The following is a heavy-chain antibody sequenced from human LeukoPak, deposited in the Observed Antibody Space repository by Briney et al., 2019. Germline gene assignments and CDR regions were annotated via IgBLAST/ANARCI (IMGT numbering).Heavy chain of an antibody. V-gene: IGHV4-38-2*02. Sequence: SETLSLTCTVSGYSISSGFYWGWIRQPPGEGLEWIGSIYDSGSTYYNPSLKSRVTISVDTSKNQFSLKLSSVTAADTAVYYCARERYYMDVWGKGTTVTVSS. CDR2: IYDSGST. J-gene: IGHJ6*03. CDR3: ARERYYMDV. CDR1: GYSISSGFY.